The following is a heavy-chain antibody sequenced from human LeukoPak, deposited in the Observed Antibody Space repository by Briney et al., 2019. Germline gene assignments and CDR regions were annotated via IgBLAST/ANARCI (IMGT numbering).Heavy chain of an antibody. Sequence: GGSLRLSCSASGITFSTYAMHWVRQAPGKGLEYISGMSSNGGSTYYADLVKGRFTISRDNSKNTVYLQMSSLRAEDTAVYYCVKFGYNSSGYYSPYYYSGMDVWGQGTTVTVSS. CDR2: MSSNGGST. V-gene: IGHV3-64D*09. D-gene: IGHD3-22*01. CDR3: VKFGYNSSGYYSPYYYSGMDV. CDR1: GITFSTYA. J-gene: IGHJ6*02.